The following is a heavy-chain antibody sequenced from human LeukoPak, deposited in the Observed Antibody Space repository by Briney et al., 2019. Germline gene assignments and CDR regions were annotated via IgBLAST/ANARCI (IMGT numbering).Heavy chain of an antibody. D-gene: IGHD6-6*01. J-gene: IGHJ4*02. CDR2: ISAYNGNT. CDR1: GYTFTSYG. V-gene: IGHV1-18*01. CDR3: ARVVVTLEYSSSSDFDY. Sequence: ASVKVSCKASGYTFTSYGISWVRQAPGQGLEWMGWISAYNGNTNYAQKLQGRVTMTTDTSTSTAYMELRSLRSDDTAVYYCARVVVTLEYSSSSDFDYWGQGTLVTVSS.